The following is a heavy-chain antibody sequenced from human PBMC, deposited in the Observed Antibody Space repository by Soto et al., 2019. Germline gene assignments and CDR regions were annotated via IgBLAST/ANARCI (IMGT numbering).Heavy chain of an antibody. V-gene: IGHV4-30-2*01. J-gene: IGHJ6*02. Sequence: QLQLQESGSGLVKPSQTLSLTCAVSGGSISSGGYSWNWIRQPPGKGLEWVGYIRHSGSTYANPSLKSRVTMSLNRSKNQFSLNLTSVTAADTAVYFCARGHYYYGMDVRGQGTTFTVSS. CDR3: ARGHYYYGMDV. CDR1: GGSISSGGYS. CDR2: IRHSGST.